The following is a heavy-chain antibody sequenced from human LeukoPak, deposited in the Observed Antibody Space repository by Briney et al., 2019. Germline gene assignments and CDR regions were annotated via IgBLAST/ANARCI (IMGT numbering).Heavy chain of an antibody. CDR3: ARDSGIAGAQSGGYMDV. J-gene: IGHJ6*03. D-gene: IGHD6-13*01. V-gene: IGHV1-69*05. CDR1: GGTFSSYA. Sequence: SVKVSCKASGGTFSSYAISWVRQAPGQGREWMGGIIPIFGTANYAQKFQGRVTITTDESTSTAYMELSSLRSEDTAVYYCARDSGIAGAQSGGYMDVWGKGTTVTVSS. CDR2: IIPIFGTA.